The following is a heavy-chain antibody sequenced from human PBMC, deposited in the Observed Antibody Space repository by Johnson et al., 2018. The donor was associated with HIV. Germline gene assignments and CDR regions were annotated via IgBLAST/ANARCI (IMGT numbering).Heavy chain of an antibody. D-gene: IGHD1-7*01. CDR2: IRYDGSNK. Sequence: QVQLVESGGGVVQPGGSLRLSCAASGFTFSSYGMHWVRQAPGKGLEWVTFIRYDGSNKYYADSVKGRFTISRDNSKNTLYLQMNSLRAEDTAVYYCARERITGTTRAFDIWGQGTMVTVSS. CDR1: GFTFSSYG. J-gene: IGHJ3*02. V-gene: IGHV3-30*02. CDR3: ARERITGTTRAFDI.